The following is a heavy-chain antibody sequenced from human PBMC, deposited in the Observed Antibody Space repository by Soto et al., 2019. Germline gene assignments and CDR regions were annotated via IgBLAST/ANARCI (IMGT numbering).Heavy chain of an antibody. CDR2: IYYSGGT. J-gene: IGHJ6*02. CDR3: ARVDDYGYYYGLDV. D-gene: IGHD5-12*01. V-gene: IGHV4-59*01. Sequence: SETLSLTCTVSGGSISSYYWSWIRQPPGKGLERIGYIYYSGGTNYNPSLKSRVTISVDTSKNQFSLKLSSVTAADTAVYYCARVDDYGYYYGLDVWGQGTTVTVSS. CDR1: GGSISSYY.